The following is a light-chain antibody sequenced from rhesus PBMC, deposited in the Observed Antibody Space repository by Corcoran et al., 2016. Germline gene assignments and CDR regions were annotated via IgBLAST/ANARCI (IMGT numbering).Light chain of an antibody. CDR3: KQYSGRPFT. V-gene: IGKV1-22*01. CDR2: NAS. CDR1: QGMSSS. Sequence: DIQMTQSPSSLSASVGDTVTITCRASQGMSSSLAWYQQKPGKAPKLLIYNASSLQSGVPSRFSGSGSGTDFTLTISSLQSEDFATYYCKQYSGRPFTFGPGTKLDIK. J-gene: IGKJ3*01.